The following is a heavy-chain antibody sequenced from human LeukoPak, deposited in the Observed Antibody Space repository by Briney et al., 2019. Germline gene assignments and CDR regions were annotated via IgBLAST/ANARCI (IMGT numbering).Heavy chain of an antibody. V-gene: IGHV3-74*01. CDR2: INSDGRST. CDR1: GFTLSGYW. Sequence: GGSLRLSCAASGFTLSGYWMHWIRQAPGKGLVWVSRINSDGRSTSYADSVKGRFTISRDNAKNTLYLQMNSLRAEDTAVYYCARSQLIFGVVISRGQWFDPWGQGTLVTVSS. D-gene: IGHD3-3*01. J-gene: IGHJ5*02. CDR3: ARSQLIFGVVISRGQWFDP.